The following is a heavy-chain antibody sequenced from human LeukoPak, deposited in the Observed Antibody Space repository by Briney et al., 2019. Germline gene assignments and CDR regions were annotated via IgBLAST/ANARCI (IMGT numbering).Heavy chain of an antibody. CDR1: GFNFSSYA. J-gene: IGHJ6*02. CDR3: AKGQHYYYYGMDV. Sequence: GGSLRLSCAASGFNFSSYAMHWVRQAPGKGLEWVSAISGSGGSTYYADSVKGRFTISRDNSKNTLYLQMNSLRAEDTAVYYCAKGQHYYYYGMDVWGQGTTVTVSS. CDR2: ISGSGGST. V-gene: IGHV3-23*01.